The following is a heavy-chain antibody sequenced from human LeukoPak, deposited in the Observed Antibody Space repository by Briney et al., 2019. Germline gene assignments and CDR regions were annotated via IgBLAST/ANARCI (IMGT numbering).Heavy chain of an antibody. J-gene: IGHJ4*02. Sequence: PSETLSLTCTVSGGSISSYYWSWIRQPPGKGLEWIGYIYYSGSTNYNPSLKSRVTISVDTPKNQFSLKLSSVTAADTAVYYCARVTYYYGSGSYQIDYWGQGTLVTVSS. CDR1: GGSISSYY. V-gene: IGHV4-59*01. CDR3: ARVTYYYGSGSYQIDY. CDR2: IYYSGST. D-gene: IGHD3-10*01.